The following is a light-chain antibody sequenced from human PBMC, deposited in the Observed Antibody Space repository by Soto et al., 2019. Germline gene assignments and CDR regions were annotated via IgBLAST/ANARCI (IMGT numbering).Light chain of an antibody. J-gene: IGKJ2*02. CDR2: GAS. CDR1: QSVSSD. V-gene: IGKV3-15*01. Sequence: LVLTQSPGTLSVSPGDRVALSCRARQSVSSDLANYQQRPGQAPRIPIYGASTTATGIPARFRGNGSGTEFTLTISSLQSEDLANYYCQQYNNCPPCPVGKGTKVDIK. CDR3: QQYNNCPPCP.